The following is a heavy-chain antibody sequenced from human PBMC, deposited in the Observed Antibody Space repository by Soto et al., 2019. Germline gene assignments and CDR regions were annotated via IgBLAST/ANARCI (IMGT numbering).Heavy chain of an antibody. J-gene: IGHJ4*02. V-gene: IGHV3-73*01. CDR3: TRGYGDYVRDY. CDR2: IRSKANNYAT. Sequence: EVQLVESGGGLVQPGESLKLSCAVSGFTFSGSAMHWVRQASGKGLEWVGRIRSKANNYATAYAASVKGRFNISRDDSKNTAYLQMTSLKSEDTAVYYCTRGYGDYVRDYWGQGTLVTVSS. CDR1: GFTFSGSA. D-gene: IGHD4-17*01.